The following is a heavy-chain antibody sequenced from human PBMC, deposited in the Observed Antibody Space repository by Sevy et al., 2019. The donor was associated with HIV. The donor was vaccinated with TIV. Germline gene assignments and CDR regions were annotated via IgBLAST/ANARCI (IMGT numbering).Heavy chain of an antibody. CDR3: AKSGSLYYDILTGHYYFDY. CDR1: GFTFDDYA. V-gene: IGHV3-9*01. J-gene: IGHJ4*02. CDR2: ISWNSGSI. D-gene: IGHD3-9*01. Sequence: GGSLRLSCAASGFTFDDYAMHWVRQAPGKGLEWVSGISWNSGSIGYADSVKGRFTISRDNAKNSLYLQMNSLRAEDTALYYCAKSGSLYYDILTGHYYFDYWRQGTLVTVSS.